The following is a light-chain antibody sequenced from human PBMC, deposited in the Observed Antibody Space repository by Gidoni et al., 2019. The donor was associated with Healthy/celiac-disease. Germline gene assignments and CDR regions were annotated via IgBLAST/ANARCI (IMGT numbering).Light chain of an antibody. J-gene: IGKJ2*01. CDR1: QSISRY. CDR3: HPSYTTPT. V-gene: IGKV1-39*01. Sequence: DIQMTPSPSSLSASVGDRGTITCRASQSISRYLNWYQQKPGKAPKLLIYAASTLQSGVPSRFSGRRSGTDFTLTVISLHPEDFAPYSCHPSYTTPTFGQGTKLEI. CDR2: AAS.